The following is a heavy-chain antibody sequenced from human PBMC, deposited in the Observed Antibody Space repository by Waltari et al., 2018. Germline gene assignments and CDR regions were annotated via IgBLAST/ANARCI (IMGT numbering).Heavy chain of an antibody. Sequence: QVQLVQSGAEVKKPGASVKVSCKASGYTFTNYDINWVRQATGQGLEWMGWMNPKSGNTGYAQKFQGRVTMTRNTAISTAYMELNSLRAEDTAVYYCAKDGATYDYWGQGTLVTVSS. CDR1: GYTFTNYD. J-gene: IGHJ4*02. V-gene: IGHV1-8*01. CDR3: AKDGATYDY. D-gene: IGHD1-26*01. CDR2: MNPKSGNT.